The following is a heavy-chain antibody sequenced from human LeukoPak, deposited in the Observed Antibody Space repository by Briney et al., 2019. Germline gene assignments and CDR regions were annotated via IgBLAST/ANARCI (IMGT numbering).Heavy chain of an antibody. Sequence: SVKVSCKASGGTFSSYAISWVRQAPGQGLEWMGGIIPIFGTANYAHKFQGRVTITADESTSTAYMELSSLRSEDAAVYYCARRGWSSQDAFDIWGQGTMVTVSS. D-gene: IGHD6-19*01. J-gene: IGHJ3*02. CDR1: GGTFSSYA. CDR3: ARRGWSSQDAFDI. CDR2: IIPIFGTA. V-gene: IGHV1-69*13.